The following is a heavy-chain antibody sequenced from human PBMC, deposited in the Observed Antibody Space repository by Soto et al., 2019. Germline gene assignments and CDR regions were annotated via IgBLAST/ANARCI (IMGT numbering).Heavy chain of an antibody. V-gene: IGHV3-30-3*01. Sequence: QVQLVESGGGVVQPGRSLRLSCAASGFTFSSYAMHWVRQAPGKGLEWVAVISYDGSNKYYADSVKGRFTISRDNSKNTLYLQMNSLRAEDTAVYYCARAEQWLVSDAFDIWGQGTMVTVSS. D-gene: IGHD6-19*01. CDR3: ARAEQWLVSDAFDI. CDR2: ISYDGSNK. CDR1: GFTFSSYA. J-gene: IGHJ3*02.